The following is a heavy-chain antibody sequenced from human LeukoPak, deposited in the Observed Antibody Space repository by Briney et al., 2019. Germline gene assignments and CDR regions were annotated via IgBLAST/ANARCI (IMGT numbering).Heavy chain of an antibody. CDR3: ARVSRLVGDFWSGCPRT. CDR2: IYYGGST. V-gene: IGHV4-39*07. D-gene: IGHD3-3*01. J-gene: IGHJ5*02. CDR1: GVSISSSSYY. Sequence: PSETLSLTCTVSGVSISSSSYYWGWIRQPPGKGLEWIGSIYYGGSTYYNPSLKSRVTISVDTSKNQFSLKLSSVTAADTAVYYCARVSRLVGDFWSGCPRTWGQGTLVTVSS.